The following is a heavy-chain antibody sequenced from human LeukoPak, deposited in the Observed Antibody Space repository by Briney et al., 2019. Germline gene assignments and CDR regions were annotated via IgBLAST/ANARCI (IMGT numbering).Heavy chain of an antibody. CDR3: ASNEVPAK. CDR2: ISSSSSYI. V-gene: IGHV3-21*01. D-gene: IGHD2-2*01. CDR1: GFTFSSYS. J-gene: IGHJ4*02. Sequence: GGSLRPSCAASGFTFSSYSINWVRQAPGKGLEWVSSISSSSSYIYYADSVKGRFTISRDNAKNSLYLQMNSLRAEDTAVYYCASNEVPAKWGQGTLVTVSS.